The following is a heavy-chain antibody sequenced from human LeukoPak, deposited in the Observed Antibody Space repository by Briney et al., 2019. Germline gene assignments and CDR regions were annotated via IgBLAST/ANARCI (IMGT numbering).Heavy chain of an antibody. D-gene: IGHD1-26*01. J-gene: IGHJ4*02. V-gene: IGHV1-18*01. CDR3: AKDIIRELPDTSFDY. CDR1: GYTFTTYG. Sequence: ASVKVSCKASGYTFTTYGISWVRQAPGQGLEWMGCISAYNGDTNYAQKLQGRVTMTTDTSTTTAYMELRSLRSDDTALYYCAKDIIRELPDTSFDYWGQGTLVTVSS. CDR2: ISAYNGDT.